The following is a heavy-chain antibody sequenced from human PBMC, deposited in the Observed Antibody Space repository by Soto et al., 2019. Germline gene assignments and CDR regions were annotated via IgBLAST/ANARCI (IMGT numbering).Heavy chain of an antibody. J-gene: IGHJ4*02. D-gene: IGHD5-18*01. CDR1: GYTFTGYY. V-gene: IGHV1-2*04. CDR3: ARGSHAAYSYSNFDY. Sequence: ASVKVSCKASGYTFTGYYMHWVRQAPGQGLEWMGWINPNSGGTNYAQKFQGWVTMTRDTSISTAYMELSRLRSDDTAVYYCARGSHAAYSYSNFDYWGQGTLVTVSS. CDR2: INPNSGGT.